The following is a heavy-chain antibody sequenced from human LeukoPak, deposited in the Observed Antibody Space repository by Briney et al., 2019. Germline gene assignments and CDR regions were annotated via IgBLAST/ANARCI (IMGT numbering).Heavy chain of an antibody. CDR1: GCTFSSYA. V-gene: IGHV3-23*01. CDR3: AVTRTLTDYYGMDV. CDR2: IRGSGDYT. Sequence: GGSLRLSCAASGCTFSSYAMSWVRQAPGKGLEWVSSIRGSGDYTYFADSVKGRFTISRDNSKGTLFLQMNSLRAEDTAVYYCAVTRTLTDYYGMDVWGQGTTVTVSS. J-gene: IGHJ6*02.